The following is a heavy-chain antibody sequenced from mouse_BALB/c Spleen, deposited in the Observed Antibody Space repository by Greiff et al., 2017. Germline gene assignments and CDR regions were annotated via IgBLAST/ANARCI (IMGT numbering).Heavy chain of an antibody. Sequence: EVHLVESGGGLVKPGGSLKLSCAASGFTFSDYYMYWVRQTPEKRLEWVATISDGGSYTYYPDSVKGRFTISRDNAKNNLYLQMSSLKSEDTAMYYCARTTYYYYGSSYYAMDYWGQGTSVTVSS. CDR2: ISDGGSYT. J-gene: IGHJ4*01. D-gene: IGHD1-1*01. V-gene: IGHV5-4*02. CDR3: ARTTYYYYGSSYYAMDY. CDR1: GFTFSDYY.